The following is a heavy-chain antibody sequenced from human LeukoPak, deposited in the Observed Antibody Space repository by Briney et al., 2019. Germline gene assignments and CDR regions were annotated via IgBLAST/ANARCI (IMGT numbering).Heavy chain of an antibody. D-gene: IGHD1-26*01. CDR1: GFTFSSYW. V-gene: IGHV3-74*01. Sequence: PGGSLRLSCAASGFTFSSYWMNWVRQAPGKGLVWVSRINSDGSSTSYADSVKGRFTISRDNAKNSLYLQMNSLRAEDTAVYYCARVPGGSYVSPNDYYFDYWGQGTLVTVSS. J-gene: IGHJ4*02. CDR3: ARVPGGSYVSPNDYYFDY. CDR2: INSDGSST.